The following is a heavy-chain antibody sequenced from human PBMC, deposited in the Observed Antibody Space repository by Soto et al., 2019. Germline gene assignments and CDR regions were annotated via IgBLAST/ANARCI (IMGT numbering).Heavy chain of an antibody. CDR3: AKDARDRWAGYYYMDV. D-gene: IGHD6-19*01. Sequence: GGSLRLSCAASGFTFSSYGMHWVRQAPGKGLEWVAVISYDGSNKYYADSVEGRFTISRDNSKNTLYLQMNSLRAEDTAVYYCAKDARDRWAGYYYMDVWGKGTTVTVSS. CDR1: GFTFSSYG. V-gene: IGHV3-30*18. J-gene: IGHJ6*03. CDR2: ISYDGSNK.